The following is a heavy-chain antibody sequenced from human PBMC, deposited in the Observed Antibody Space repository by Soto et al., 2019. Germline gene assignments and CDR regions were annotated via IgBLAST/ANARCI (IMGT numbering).Heavy chain of an antibody. Sequence: GGSLRLSCAASGFTFSSYSMNWVRQAPGKGLEWVSSITSSSTYIYYADLVKGRFTISRDNAKNSLYLQMSSLRAEDTAVYYCARGTNWFDPWGQGTLVTVST. CDR3: ARGTNWFDP. CDR1: GFTFSSYS. V-gene: IGHV3-21*01. J-gene: IGHJ5*02. CDR2: ITSSSTYI.